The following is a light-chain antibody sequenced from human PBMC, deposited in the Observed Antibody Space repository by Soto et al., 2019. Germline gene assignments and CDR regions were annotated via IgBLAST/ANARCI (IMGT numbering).Light chain of an antibody. Sequence: DIQMTQSPSTLSASVGDRVTITCRASQSIRSWLAWYQQKPGKAPKVLIYDASSLESGVPSRFSGSGSGTEFTLTISSLQPDDFATYYCQQYNSYWTFGQGTKVDI. CDR2: DAS. J-gene: IGKJ1*01. V-gene: IGKV1-5*01. CDR3: QQYNSYWT. CDR1: QSIRSW.